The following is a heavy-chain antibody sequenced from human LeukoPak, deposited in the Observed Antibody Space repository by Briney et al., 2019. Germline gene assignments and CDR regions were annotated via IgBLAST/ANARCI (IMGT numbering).Heavy chain of an antibody. CDR1: GGSISSYY. J-gene: IGHJ4*02. V-gene: IGHV4-59*08. CDR2: IYYSGST. D-gene: IGHD4-17*01. Sequence: SETLSLTCTVSGGSISSYYWSWIRQPRGKGLEWIGYIYYSGSTNYNPSLKSRVTISVDTSKNQFSLKLSSVTAADTAVYYCASTHDYGDLWVYFDYWGQGTLVTVSS. CDR3: ASTHDYGDLWVYFDY.